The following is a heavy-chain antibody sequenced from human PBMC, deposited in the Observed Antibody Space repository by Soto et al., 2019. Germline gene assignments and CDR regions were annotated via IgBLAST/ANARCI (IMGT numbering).Heavy chain of an antibody. CDR1: GFTFSSYS. V-gene: IGHV3-48*02. J-gene: IGHJ6*02. D-gene: IGHD3-3*01. CDR2: ISSSSSTI. Sequence: PGGSLRLSCAASGFTFSSYSMNWVRQAPGKGLEWVSYISSSSSTIYYADSVKGRFTISRDNAKNSLYLQMNSLRDEDTAVYYCARILNDFWSGEYYYYGMDVWGQGTTVTAP. CDR3: ARILNDFWSGEYYYYGMDV.